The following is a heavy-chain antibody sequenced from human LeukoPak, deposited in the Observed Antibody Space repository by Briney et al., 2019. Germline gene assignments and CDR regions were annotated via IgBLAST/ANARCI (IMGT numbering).Heavy chain of an antibody. D-gene: IGHD2-2*01. Sequence: ASVEVSCKASGGAFSSYAISWVRQAPGQGLEWMGGIIPIFGTANYAQKFQGRVTITADESTSTAYMELSSLRSEDTAVYYCATTTQSIVVVPAANDYWGQGTLVTVSS. CDR3: ATTTQSIVVVPAANDY. CDR1: GGAFSSYA. CDR2: IIPIFGTA. J-gene: IGHJ4*02. V-gene: IGHV1-69*13.